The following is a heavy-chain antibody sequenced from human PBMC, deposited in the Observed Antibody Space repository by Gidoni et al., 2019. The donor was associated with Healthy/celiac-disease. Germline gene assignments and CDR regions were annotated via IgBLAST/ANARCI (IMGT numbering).Heavy chain of an antibody. J-gene: IGHJ3*02. V-gene: IGHV5-10-1*01. CDR3: ASITMVRGAI. Sequence: SYTNYSPSFQGHVTISADKSISTAYLQWSSLKASDTAMYYCASITMVRGAIWGQGTMVTVSS. D-gene: IGHD3-10*01. CDR2: SYT.